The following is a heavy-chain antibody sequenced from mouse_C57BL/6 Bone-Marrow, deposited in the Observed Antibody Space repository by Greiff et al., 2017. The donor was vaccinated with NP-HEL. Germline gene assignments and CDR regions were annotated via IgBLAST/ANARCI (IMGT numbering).Heavy chain of an antibody. V-gene: IGHV1-55*01. CDR2: IYPGSGST. CDR1: GYTFTSYW. J-gene: IGHJ1*03. Sequence: QVQLKQPGAELVKPGASVKMSCKASGYTFTSYWITWVKQRPGQGLEWIGDIYPGSGSTKYNEKFKSKATLTVDTSSSTAYMQLSSLTSEDSAVYYCARSGLRRRYFDVWGTGTTVTVSS. D-gene: IGHD2-4*01. CDR3: ARSGLRRRYFDV.